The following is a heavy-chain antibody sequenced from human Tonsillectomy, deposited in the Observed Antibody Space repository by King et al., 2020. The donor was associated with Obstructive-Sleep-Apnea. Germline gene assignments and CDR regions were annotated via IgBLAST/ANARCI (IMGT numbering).Heavy chain of an antibody. Sequence: VQLVESGGGVVQPGRSLRLSCAASGFSFSRHGMYWVRQAPGKGLEWVAGIWDDGSNKYDADFVKGRFTISRDNPKNTLHLQMNSLRVEDTAVYYCVRAAATDCSRATCPGGKDVWGRGTTVTVS. D-gene: IGHD2-2*01. CDR1: GFSFSRHG. CDR3: VRAAATDCSRATCPGGKDV. CDR2: IWDDGSNK. J-gene: IGHJ6*02. V-gene: IGHV3-33*01.